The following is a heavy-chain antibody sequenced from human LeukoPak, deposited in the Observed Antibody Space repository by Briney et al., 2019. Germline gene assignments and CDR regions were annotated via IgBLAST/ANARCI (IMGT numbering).Heavy chain of an antibody. J-gene: IGHJ3*02. Sequence: AGGSLRLSCAASGFTFSSYEMNWVRQAPGKGLEWVSAISGSGGSTYYADSVKGRFTISRDNSKNTLYLQMNSLRAEDTAVYYCAKEVSSSWYKTAFDIWGQGTMVTVSS. D-gene: IGHD6-13*01. V-gene: IGHV3-23*01. CDR2: ISGSGGST. CDR3: AKEVSSSWYKTAFDI. CDR1: GFTFSSYE.